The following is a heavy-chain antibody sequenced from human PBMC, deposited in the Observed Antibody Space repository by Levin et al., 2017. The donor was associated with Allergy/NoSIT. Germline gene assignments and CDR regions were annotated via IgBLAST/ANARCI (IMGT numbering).Heavy chain of an antibody. Sequence: GGSLRLSCAASGFTFSSYAMSWVRQAPGKGLEWVSAISGSGGSTYYADSVKGRFTISRDNSKNTLYLQMNSLRAEDTAVYYCAKPHCSGGSCLNLGYVGDAFDIWGQGTMVTVSS. D-gene: IGHD2-15*01. CDR2: ISGSGGST. V-gene: IGHV3-23*01. CDR1: GFTFSSYA. CDR3: AKPHCSGGSCLNLGYVGDAFDI. J-gene: IGHJ3*02.